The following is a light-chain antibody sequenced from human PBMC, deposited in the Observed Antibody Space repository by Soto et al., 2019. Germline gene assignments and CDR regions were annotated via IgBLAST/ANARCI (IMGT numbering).Light chain of an antibody. CDR2: DAS. CDR3: QHSYGFSRT. CDR1: QGIVRW. Sequence: DIQMTQSPATLSASVGERVTITCRASQGIVRWLAWYQQKPGKAPKLLIYDASTLESGVPSRFSGSGAGTEFTLTISSLQPDDFATYYCQHSYGFSRTFGQGTKVDI. J-gene: IGKJ1*01. V-gene: IGKV1-5*01.